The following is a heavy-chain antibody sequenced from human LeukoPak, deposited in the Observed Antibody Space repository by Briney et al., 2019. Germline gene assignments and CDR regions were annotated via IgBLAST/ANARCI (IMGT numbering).Heavy chain of an antibody. V-gene: IGHV4-61*02. CDR3: AREEVNWFDP. CDR2: IYTSGST. Sequence: SETLSLTCTVSGGSISSSSYYWGWIRQPAGKGLEWIGRIYTSGSTNYKPSLKSRVTMSVDTSKNQFSLKLSSVTAADTAVYYCAREEVNWFDPWGQGTLVTVSS. CDR1: GGSISSSSYY. J-gene: IGHJ5*02.